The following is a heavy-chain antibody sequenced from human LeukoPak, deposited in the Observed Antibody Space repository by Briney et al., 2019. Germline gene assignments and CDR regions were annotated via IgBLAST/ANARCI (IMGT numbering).Heavy chain of an antibody. CDR1: GGSISSSGYY. J-gene: IGHJ4*02. CDR3: ARQIYYDRSGYFYFN. V-gene: IGHV4-39*01. Sequence: PSETLSLTCTVSGGSISSSGYYWGWIRQPPGKGLECIGIMSYSGSTYYNPSLKSRVTMSVDTSKNHFSLKLSSVTAADTAVYYCARQIYYDRSGYFYFNWGQGTLVTVFS. CDR2: MSYSGST. D-gene: IGHD3-22*01.